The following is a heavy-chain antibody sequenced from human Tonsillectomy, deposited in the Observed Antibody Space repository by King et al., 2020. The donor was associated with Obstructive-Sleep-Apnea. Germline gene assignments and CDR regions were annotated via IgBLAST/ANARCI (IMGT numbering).Heavy chain of an antibody. Sequence: RLQLQESGPGLVKPSETLSLTCTVSGGSISRSSYHWGWIRQPPGKGLEWIGTIYYRGSTYYNPSLKSRVTISVDTSKNQFSLKLSSVTAADTAVYYCARDPGYLWDDVGFDYWGQGSLVTVSS. J-gene: IGHJ4*02. V-gene: IGHV4-39*06. CDR3: ARDPGYLWDDVGFDY. CDR2: IYYRGST. CDR1: GGSISRSSYH. D-gene: IGHD3-22*01.